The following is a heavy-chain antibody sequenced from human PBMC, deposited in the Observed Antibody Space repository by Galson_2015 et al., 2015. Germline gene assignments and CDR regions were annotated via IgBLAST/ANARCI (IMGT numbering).Heavy chain of an antibody. Sequence: SLRLSCAASGFTFSSYAIHWVRQAPGKGLEWVAVISYDGSNKYYADSVKGRFTISRDNSKNMLYLQMNSLRAEDTAVYYCARGLWFGDLWGQGTLVTVSS. CDR3: ARGLWFGDL. V-gene: IGHV3-30-3*01. D-gene: IGHD3-10*01. CDR2: ISYDGSNK. J-gene: IGHJ5*02. CDR1: GFTFSSYA.